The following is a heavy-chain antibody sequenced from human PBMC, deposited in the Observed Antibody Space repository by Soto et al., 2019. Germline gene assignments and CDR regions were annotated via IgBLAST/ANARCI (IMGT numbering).Heavy chain of an antibody. Sequence: QVQLVQSGAEVKRPGASVRVSCKASGYTFTSYDINWVRQAPGQGLEWMGWMNPNRGDSGYAQKFQVRVIMTRNPATSTAYMDLCSLTYVDAAVYYCARGVRLDVLRFVEWSPHFDYWGQGTLVTVSS. V-gene: IGHV1-8*01. CDR1: GYTFTSYD. D-gene: IGHD3-3*01. J-gene: IGHJ4*02. CDR2: MNPNRGDS. CDR3: ARGVRLDVLRFVEWSPHFDY.